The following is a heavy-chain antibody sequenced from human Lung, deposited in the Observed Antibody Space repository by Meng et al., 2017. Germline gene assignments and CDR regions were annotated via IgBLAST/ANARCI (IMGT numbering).Heavy chain of an antibody. CDR2: IKHSGST. V-gene: IGHV4-34*01. J-gene: IGHJ4*02. CDR3: ARGPITETHDFDS. D-gene: IGHD4-17*01. Sequence: QVQLKQWGEGRLRPSETLSLTCAVYGGSLSGYYWSWIRQPPGRGLEWIGQIKHSGSTIYNPSLKRRVTISLDTSNNHFSLKLNSVTAADTAVYFCARGPITETHDFDSWGQGTLVTVSS. CDR1: GGSLSGYY.